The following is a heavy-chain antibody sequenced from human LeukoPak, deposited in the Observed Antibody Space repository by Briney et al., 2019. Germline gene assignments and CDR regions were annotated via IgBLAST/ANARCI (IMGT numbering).Heavy chain of an antibody. CDR1: GFTFSIYW. Sequence: GGSLRLSCVASGFTFSIYWMSWVRQAPGRGPEGLAIIKEDGSVIWDVESVRGRFTISRDNAKNSVYLEMNSLRAEDTAVYYCARGSGRQQLEQNYWGQGNLVTVSS. J-gene: IGHJ4*02. V-gene: IGHV3-7*01. D-gene: IGHD6-13*01. CDR2: IKEDGSVI. CDR3: ARGSGRQQLEQNY.